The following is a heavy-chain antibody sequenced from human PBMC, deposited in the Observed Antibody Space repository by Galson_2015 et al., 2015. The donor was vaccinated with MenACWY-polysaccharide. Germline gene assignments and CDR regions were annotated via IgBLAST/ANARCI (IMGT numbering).Heavy chain of an antibody. D-gene: IGHD6-19*01. V-gene: IGHV3-23*01. J-gene: IGHJ4*02. CDR2: ISASGGST. CDR3: ATDQTSYSSGWYRKALADY. Sequence: SLRLPCAASGFTFSNYAMSWVRQAPGKGLEWVSAISASGGSTYFADSVKGRFTISRDNSKNTLYLQMNSLRAEDTAVYYCATDQTSYSSGWYRKALADYWGQGTLVTVSS. CDR1: GFTFSNYA.